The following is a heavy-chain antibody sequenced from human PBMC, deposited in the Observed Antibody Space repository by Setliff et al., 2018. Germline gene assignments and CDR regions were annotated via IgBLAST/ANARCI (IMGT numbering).Heavy chain of an antibody. J-gene: IGHJ4*02. CDR2: IRSDGGNK. CDR1: GFTFSAYG. D-gene: IGHD3-16*02. CDR3: AKDPAWVNLGELSSPDY. Sequence: GGSLRLSCAASGFTFSAYGMHWVRQAPGKGLEWVAFIRSDGGNKYYADSVEGRFTISRDNSKNTLYLQMNSLRAEDTAVYYCAKDPAWVNLGELSSPDYWGQGTLVTVSS. V-gene: IGHV3-30*02.